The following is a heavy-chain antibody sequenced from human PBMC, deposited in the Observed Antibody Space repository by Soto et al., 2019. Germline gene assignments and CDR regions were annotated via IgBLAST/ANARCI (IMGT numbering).Heavy chain of an antibody. CDR2: ISSSSSTI. CDR3: ARDGGTGDYYGSGSYYSPIDAFDI. D-gene: IGHD3-10*01. V-gene: IGHV3-48*01. J-gene: IGHJ3*02. CDR1: GFTFSSYS. Sequence: PGGSLRLSCAASGFTFSSYSMNWVRQAPGKGLEGVSYISSSSSTIYYADSVKGRFTISRDNAKNSLYLQMNSLRAEDTAVYYCARDGGTGDYYGSGSYYSPIDAFDIWGQGTMVTVSS.